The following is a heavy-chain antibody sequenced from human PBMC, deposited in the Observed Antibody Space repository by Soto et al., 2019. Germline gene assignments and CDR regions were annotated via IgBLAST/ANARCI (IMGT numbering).Heavy chain of an antibody. CDR1: GFTVNINY. J-gene: IGHJ6*02. CDR3: AGLKSSIWLGNYYYGMDV. V-gene: IGHV3-66*01. Sequence: GGSLRLSCAASGFTVNINYMRWVRQAPGKGLEWVSAIYAGGSTYYADSLKGRFTISRDTSKNTLFLQMNSLKAEDTAVYYCAGLKSSIWLGNYYYGMDVWGQGTTVTVSS. CDR2: IYAGGST. D-gene: IGHD6-13*01.